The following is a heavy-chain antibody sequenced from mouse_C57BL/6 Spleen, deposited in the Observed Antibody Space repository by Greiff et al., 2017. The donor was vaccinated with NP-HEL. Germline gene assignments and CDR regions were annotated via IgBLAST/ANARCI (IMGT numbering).Heavy chain of an antibody. CDR3: ARRSLRSLFDY. V-gene: IGHV1-69*01. Sequence: QVQLQQSGAELVMPGASVKLSCKASGYTFTSYWMHWVKQRPGQGLEWIGEIDPSDSYTNYNQKFKGKSTLTVDKSSSTAYMQLSSLTSEDSAVYYGARRSLRSLFDYWGQGTTLTVSS. D-gene: IGHD1-1*01. CDR2: IDPSDSYT. CDR1: GYTFTSYW. J-gene: IGHJ2*01.